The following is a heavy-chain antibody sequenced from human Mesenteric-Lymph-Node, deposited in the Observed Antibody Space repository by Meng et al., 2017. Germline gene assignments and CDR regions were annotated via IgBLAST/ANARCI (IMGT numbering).Heavy chain of an antibody. CDR1: GGSISSSSYY. J-gene: IGHJ3*02. CDR3: ARAPETEYYDILTGYWPDAFDI. V-gene: IGHV4-39*07. D-gene: IGHD3-9*01. CDR2: IYYSGST. Sequence: SETLSLTCTVSGGSISSSSYYWGWIRQPPGKGLEWIGSIYYSGSTYYNPSLKSRVTISVDTSKNQFSLKLSSVTAADTAVYYCARAPETEYYDILTGYWPDAFDIWGQGTMVTVSS.